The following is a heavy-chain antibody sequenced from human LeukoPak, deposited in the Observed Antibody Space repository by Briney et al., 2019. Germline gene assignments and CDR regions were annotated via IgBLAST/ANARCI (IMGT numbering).Heavy chain of an antibody. J-gene: IGHJ5*02. CDR3: ARPYYYDSRIDP. CDR2: TYYSGST. V-gene: IGHV4-30-4*01. Sequence: SETLSLPCTVSGGSISSGDYYWSWIRQPPGKGLEWIGYTYYSGSTYYNPSLKSRATISVDTSKNQFSLKLTSVTAADTAVYYCARPYYYDSRIDPWGQGTLVTVSS. CDR1: GGSISSGDYY. D-gene: IGHD3-22*01.